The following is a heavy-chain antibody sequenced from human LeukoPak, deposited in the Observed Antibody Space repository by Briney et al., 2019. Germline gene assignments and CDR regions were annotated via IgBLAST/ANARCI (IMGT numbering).Heavy chain of an antibody. CDR3: ARDRVTDWNPSNWFDP. J-gene: IGHJ5*02. D-gene: IGHD1-1*01. Sequence: ASVTVSCKASGYTFTGYYMHWVRQAPGQGLEWMGWINPSSGGTNYAQKFQGRVTMTRDTSISTAYMELSRLRSDDTAVYYCARDRVTDWNPSNWFDPWGQGTLVTVSS. V-gene: IGHV1-2*02. CDR1: GYTFTGYY. CDR2: INPSSGGT.